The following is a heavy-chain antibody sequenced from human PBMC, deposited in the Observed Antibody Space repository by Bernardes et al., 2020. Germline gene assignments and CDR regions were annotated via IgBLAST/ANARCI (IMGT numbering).Heavy chain of an antibody. CDR2: IYSGGTT. D-gene: IGHD3-16*01. CDR1: GLNVRNKY. CDR3: ARRSDYPHWYFDL. J-gene: IGHJ2*01. V-gene: IGHV3-53*01. Sequence: GGSPRLSCAASGLNVRNKYMSWVRQAPGKGLEWVSVIYSGGTTYYADSVKGRFTISSDNSKNTLYLQMNSLRAEDTAVYYCARRSDYPHWYFDLWGRGTLVTVSS.